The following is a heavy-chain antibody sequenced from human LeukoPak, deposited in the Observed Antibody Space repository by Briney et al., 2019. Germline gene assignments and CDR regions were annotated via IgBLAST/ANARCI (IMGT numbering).Heavy chain of an antibody. J-gene: IGHJ4*02. Sequence: GGSLRLSCAASGFTFGSCAMSWVRQAPGKGLEWVSAIGGSGGYTYYADSVKGRFTISRDNSKNTLYLQMNSLRADDTAVYYCAKGGGSGTYYNDYWGQGTLVTVSS. CDR2: IGGSGGYT. V-gene: IGHV3-23*01. D-gene: IGHD3-10*01. CDR3: AKGGGSGTYYNDY. CDR1: GFTFGSCA.